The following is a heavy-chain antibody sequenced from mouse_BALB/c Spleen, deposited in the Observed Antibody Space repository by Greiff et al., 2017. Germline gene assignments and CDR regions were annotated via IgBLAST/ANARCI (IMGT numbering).Heavy chain of an antibody. CDR1: GYAFSSYW. D-gene: IGHD2-3*01. CDR3: ARGGDGYYFYAMDY. CDR2: IYPGDGDT. Sequence: QVQLQQSGAELVRPGSSVKISCKASGYAFSSYWMNWVKQRPGQGLEWIGQIYPGDGDTNYNGKFKGKATLTADKSSSTAYMQLSSLTSEDSAVYFCARGGDGYYFYAMDYWGQGTSVTVSS. J-gene: IGHJ4*01. V-gene: IGHV1-80*01.